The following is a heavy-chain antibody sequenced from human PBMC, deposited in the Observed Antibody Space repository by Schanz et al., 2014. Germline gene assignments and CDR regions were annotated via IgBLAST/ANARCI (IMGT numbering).Heavy chain of an antibody. CDR3: AKGRFGELSAFDI. D-gene: IGHD3-10*01. V-gene: IGHV3-33*06. J-gene: IGHJ3*02. CDR1: GITFSSHS. Sequence: VQLVESGGGLVQPGGSLRLSCAASGITFSSHSFNWVRQAPGKGLEWVAVIWYDGSNKYYADSVKGRFTISRDNSKNTLFLQMNSLRAEDTAVYYCAKGRFGELSAFDIWGQGTMVTVSS. CDR2: IWYDGSNK.